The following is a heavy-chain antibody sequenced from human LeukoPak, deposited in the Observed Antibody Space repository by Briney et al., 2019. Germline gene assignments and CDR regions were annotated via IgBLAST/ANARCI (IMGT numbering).Heavy chain of an antibody. V-gene: IGHV5-51*01. J-gene: IGHJ5*02. D-gene: IGHD6-13*01. CDR2: IYPGDSDT. Sequence: GESLKSSCKGSGYIFTSYWIGWVRQMPGKGLEWMGIIYPGDSDTRYSPAFQGQVTISADKTISTAYLQWSSLKASDTAMYYCARRRAAAGITNWFDPWGQGTLVTVSS. CDR1: GYIFTSYW. CDR3: ARRRAAAGITNWFDP.